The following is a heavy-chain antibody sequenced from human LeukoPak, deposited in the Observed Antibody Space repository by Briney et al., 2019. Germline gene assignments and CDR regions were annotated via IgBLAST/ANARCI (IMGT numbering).Heavy chain of an antibody. CDR1: GGSISSGSYY. V-gene: IGHV4-61*02. Sequence: SETLSLTCTVSGGSISSGSYYWSWIRQPAGKGLEWIGRIYTSGSTNYNPSLKSRVTISVNTSKNQFSLKLSSVTAADTAVYYCARRILTTVTTRWFDPWGQGTLVTVSS. CDR2: IYTSGST. J-gene: IGHJ5*02. D-gene: IGHD4-17*01. CDR3: ARRILTTVTTRWFDP.